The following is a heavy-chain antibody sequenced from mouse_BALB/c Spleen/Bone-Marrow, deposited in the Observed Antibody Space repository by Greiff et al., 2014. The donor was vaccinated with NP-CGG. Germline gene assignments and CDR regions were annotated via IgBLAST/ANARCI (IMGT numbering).Heavy chain of an antibody. CDR2: INPNSDYT. CDR1: GYTFTYYT. D-gene: IGHD1-1*01. Sequence: QVQLQQSGAELARPGASVKTSCKASGYTFTYYTMYWVKQRPGQGLEWIGYINPNSDYTNYNQKFKDKATLTADKSSSTAYMQLSSLSSEDAVVYYCARDVYCSWFAYWGEGTLVTVSA. CDR3: ARDVYCSWFAY. V-gene: IGHV1-4*01. J-gene: IGHJ3*01.